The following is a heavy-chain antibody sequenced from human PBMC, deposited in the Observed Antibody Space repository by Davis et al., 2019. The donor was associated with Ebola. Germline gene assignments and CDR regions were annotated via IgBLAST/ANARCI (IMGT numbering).Heavy chain of an antibody. Sequence: GGPLRLSCAASGFVFSNYVMSWVRRPPGKGLEWVSTLSLSADTYYADSVKGRFTISRDNSKNTLHLQMNGLRVDDTAIYYCAKDTSNIWFDIWGQGTMVTVSS. CDR3: AKDTSNIWFDI. D-gene: IGHD1-26*01. J-gene: IGHJ3*02. CDR2: LSLSADT. V-gene: IGHV3-23*01. CDR1: GFVFSNYV.